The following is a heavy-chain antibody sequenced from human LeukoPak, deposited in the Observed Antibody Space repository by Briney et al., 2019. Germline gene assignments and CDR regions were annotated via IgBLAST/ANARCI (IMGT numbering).Heavy chain of an antibody. Sequence: SETLSLTCTVSGGSISSSSYYWGWIRQPPGKGLEWIGSIYYSGSTYYNPSLKSRVTISVDTSKNQFSLKLSSVTAADTAVYYCARHPIGYIAATNFDYWGQGTLVTVSS. J-gene: IGHJ4*02. CDR3: ARHPIGYIAATNFDY. CDR2: IYYSGST. D-gene: IGHD5-12*01. V-gene: IGHV4-39*01. CDR1: GGSISSSSYY.